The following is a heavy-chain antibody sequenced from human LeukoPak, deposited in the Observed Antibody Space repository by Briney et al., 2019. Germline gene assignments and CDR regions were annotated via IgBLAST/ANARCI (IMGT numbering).Heavy chain of an antibody. CDR3: ANRAGPGNY. Sequence: SETLSLTCAVYGGSFSGYYWSWIRQPPGKGLEWIGEIDHSGSTNYNPSLKSRVTISVDKSKNQFSLKLSSVTAADTAVYYCANRAGPGNYWGQGILVTVSS. CDR2: IDHSGST. D-gene: IGHD6-13*01. J-gene: IGHJ4*02. CDR1: GGSFSGYY. V-gene: IGHV4-34*01.